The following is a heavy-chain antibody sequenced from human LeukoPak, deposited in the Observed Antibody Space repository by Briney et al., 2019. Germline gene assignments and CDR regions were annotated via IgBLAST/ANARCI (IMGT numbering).Heavy chain of an antibody. CDR1: GFTFSNYG. J-gene: IGHJ4*02. CDR2: ISGSGSTI. V-gene: IGHV3-48*04. D-gene: IGHD7-27*01. CDR3: ASRKLGNDY. Sequence: PGGALRLSCAASGFTFSNYGMNWVRQAPGKGLEWVSYISGSGSTIYYADSVKGRFTISRDNAKNSLYLQMNSLRAEDTAVYYCASRKLGNDYWGQGTLVIVSS.